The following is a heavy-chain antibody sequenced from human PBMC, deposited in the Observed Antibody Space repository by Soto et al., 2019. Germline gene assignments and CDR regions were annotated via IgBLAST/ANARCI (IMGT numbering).Heavy chain of an antibody. CDR3: VRGQYYFDY. D-gene: IGHD3-10*01. Sequence: QVQLVESGGGVVQPGRSLRLSCAAFGFPFTTYGMHWVREGPGKGLEWVAVISYDGSNTYYADSVKGRFTISRDNSKNTLYLQMNSLRPEDTALYYCVRGQYYFDYRGQGTLVTLSS. V-gene: IGHV3-30*03. CDR2: ISYDGSNT. J-gene: IGHJ4*02. CDR1: GFPFTTYG.